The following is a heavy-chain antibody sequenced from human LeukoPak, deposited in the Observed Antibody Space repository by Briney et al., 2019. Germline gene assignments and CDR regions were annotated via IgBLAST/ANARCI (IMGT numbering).Heavy chain of an antibody. CDR2: IRGNGDTA. CDR1: GFTAGRVA. J-gene: IGHJ4*02. CDR3: AKGLELNDRVCLL. D-gene: IGHD1-7*01. V-gene: IGHV3-23*01. Sequence: GGSLRLSCAPSGFTAGRVAITWVRQAPGKGLEWVSTIRGNGDTAYNADSVRGRFAISRDDSKNALFLQMNSLRLEDTAIYYSAKGLELNDRVCLLWRRETRVTVSS.